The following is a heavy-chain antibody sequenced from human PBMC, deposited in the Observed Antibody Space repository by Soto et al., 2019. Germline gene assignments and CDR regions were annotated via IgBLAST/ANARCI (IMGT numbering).Heavy chain of an antibody. CDR1: GFTFSSYG. D-gene: IGHD3-22*01. Sequence: QVQLVESGGGVVQPGRSLRLSCAASGFTFSSYGMHWVRQAPGKGLEWVAVIWYDGSNKYYADSVKGRFTISRDNSKNTLYLQMNSLRAEDTAVYYCAREQYYYVSSGYSYWGQGTLVTVSS. CDR2: IWYDGSNK. CDR3: AREQYYYVSSGYSY. V-gene: IGHV3-33*01. J-gene: IGHJ4*02.